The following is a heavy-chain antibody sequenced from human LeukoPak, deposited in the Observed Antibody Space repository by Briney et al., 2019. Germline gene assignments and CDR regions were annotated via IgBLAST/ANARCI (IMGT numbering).Heavy chain of an antibody. J-gene: IGHJ4*02. CDR3: ASAPNYCSGGSCYSGLYYFDY. V-gene: IGHV4-30-2*01. CDR2: IYHSGST. CDR1: GGSISSGGYS. Sequence: SQTLSLTCAVSGGSISSGGYSWSWIRQPPGKGLEWIGYIYHSGSTYYNPSLKSRVTISVDRSKNQFSLKLSSVTAADTAVYYCASAPNYCSGGSCYSGLYYFDYWGQGTLVTVSS. D-gene: IGHD2-15*01.